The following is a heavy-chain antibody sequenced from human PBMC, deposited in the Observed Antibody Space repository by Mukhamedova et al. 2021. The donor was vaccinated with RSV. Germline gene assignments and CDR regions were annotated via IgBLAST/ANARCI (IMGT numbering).Heavy chain of an antibody. CDR2: RRT. V-gene: IGHV3-19*01. Sequence: RRTHYADSVKGRFIISRDNSRNFLYQQMNSLRPEDMAVYYCVRNPGGYYYGSGSYLRLEYYFDYWGQGTLVTVSS. J-gene: IGHJ4*02. CDR3: VRNPGGYYYGSGSYLRLEYYFDY. D-gene: IGHD3-10*01.